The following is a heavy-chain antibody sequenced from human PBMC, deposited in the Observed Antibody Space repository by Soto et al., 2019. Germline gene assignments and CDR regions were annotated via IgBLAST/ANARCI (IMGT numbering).Heavy chain of an antibody. CDR3: ARDVDSGSWFDP. CDR1: GFTFSDYY. D-gene: IGHD6-6*01. CDR2: ITSRSSYT. Sequence: GGSLRLSCEASGFTFSDYYMGWFRVAPGKGLEWVSYITSRSSYTNYAGSVKGRFTISRDNARNLVYLEMNSLRGDDTAVYYCARDVDSGSWFDPWGQGTLVTVSS. V-gene: IGHV3-11*06. J-gene: IGHJ5*02.